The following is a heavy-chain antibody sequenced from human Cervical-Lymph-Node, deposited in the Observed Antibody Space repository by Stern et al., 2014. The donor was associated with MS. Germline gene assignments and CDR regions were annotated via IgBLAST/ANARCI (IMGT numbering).Heavy chain of an antibody. V-gene: IGHV1-46*01. Sequence: QMQLVQSGAEVKKPGASVKVSCKASGYTFTSYYMHWVRQAPGQGLEWMGIINPSGGSTSYAQKFQGRVTMTRDTSTSTVYMELSSLRSEDTAVYYCAGGYCSGGSCYDAFDIWGQGTMVTVSS. D-gene: IGHD2-15*01. CDR3: AGGYCSGGSCYDAFDI. CDR1: GYTFTSYY. J-gene: IGHJ3*02. CDR2: INPSGGST.